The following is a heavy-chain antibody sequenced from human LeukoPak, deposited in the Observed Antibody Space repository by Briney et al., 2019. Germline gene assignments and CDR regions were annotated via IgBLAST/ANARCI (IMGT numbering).Heavy chain of an antibody. CDR2: ISSSSSYT. Sequence: GGSLRLSFAASGFTFSDYYMSWIRQAPGKGLEWVSYISSSSSYTNYADSVKGRFTISRDNAKNSLYLQMNSLRAEDTAVYYCARDLGYYGSGSYDYWGQGTLVTVSS. V-gene: IGHV3-11*06. CDR3: ARDLGYYGSGSYDY. D-gene: IGHD3-10*01. CDR1: GFTFSDYY. J-gene: IGHJ4*02.